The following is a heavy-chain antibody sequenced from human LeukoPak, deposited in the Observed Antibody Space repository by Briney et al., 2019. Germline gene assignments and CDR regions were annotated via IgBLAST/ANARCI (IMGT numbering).Heavy chain of an antibody. J-gene: IGHJ5*02. CDR2: LYHSGTT. Sequence: PSETLSLTCTVSGYSISSGYYWGWIRQPPGKGLEWIGSLYHSGTTFYNPSLKSRVSTSVDTSKNQFSLKLSSVTAADTAVYYCARGYSSSWYLNWFDPWGQGTLVTVSS. CDR3: ARGYSSSWYLNWFDP. V-gene: IGHV4-38-2*02. CDR1: GYSISSGYY. D-gene: IGHD6-13*01.